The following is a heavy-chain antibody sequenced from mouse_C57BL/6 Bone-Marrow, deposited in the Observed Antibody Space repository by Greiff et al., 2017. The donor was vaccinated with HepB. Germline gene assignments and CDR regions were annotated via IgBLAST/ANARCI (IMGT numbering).Heavy chain of an antibody. CDR1: GFTFSSYG. V-gene: IGHV5-6*01. CDR3: ARQSEFITTVVADFDY. D-gene: IGHD1-1*01. Sequence: EVKLMESGGDLVKPGGSLKLSCAASGFTFSSYGMSWVRQTPDKRLEWVATISSGGSYTYYPDSVKGRFTISRDNAKNTLYLQMSSLKSEDTAMYYCARQSEFITTVVADFDYWGQGTTLTVSS. CDR2: ISSGGSYT. J-gene: IGHJ2*01.